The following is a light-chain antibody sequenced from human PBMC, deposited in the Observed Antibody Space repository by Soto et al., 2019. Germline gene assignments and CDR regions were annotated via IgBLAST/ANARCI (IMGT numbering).Light chain of an antibody. CDR1: QSFSNNY. CDR3: QQYGSSGT. Sequence: EIVLAQSPGTLSLSPLEISTPXGKASQSFSNNYLAWYQQKPGQAPRLLIYGASNRATGIPDRFSGSGSGTDFTLTISRLEPEDFAVYYCQQYGSSGTFGQGTKVDIK. CDR2: GAS. V-gene: IGKV3-20*01. J-gene: IGKJ1*01.